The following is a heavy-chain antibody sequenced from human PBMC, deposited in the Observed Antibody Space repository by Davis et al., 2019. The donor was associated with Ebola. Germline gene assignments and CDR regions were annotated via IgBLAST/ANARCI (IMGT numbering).Heavy chain of an antibody. CDR2: INHSGST. CDR1: GGSFSGYY. Sequence: PGGSLRLSCAVYGGSFSGYYWSWIRQPPGKGLEWIGEINHSGSTNYNPSLKSRVTISVDTSKNQFSLKLSSVTAADTAVYYCARGYGTLDPWGQGTLVTVSS. D-gene: IGHD1-26*01. V-gene: IGHV4-34*01. CDR3: ARGYGTLDP. J-gene: IGHJ5*02.